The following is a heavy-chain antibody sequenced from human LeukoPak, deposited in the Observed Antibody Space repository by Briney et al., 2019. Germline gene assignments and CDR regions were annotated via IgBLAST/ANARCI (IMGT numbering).Heavy chain of an antibody. J-gene: IGHJ6*02. V-gene: IGHV4-59*01. CDR2: IYYSGST. Sequence: PSETLSLTCTVSGGSISSYYWSWIRQPPGKGLEWIGYIYYSGSTNYNPSLKSRCTISVDTSKNQFSLKLSSVTAADTAVYYCAREIAVLHFPYYYGMDVWGQGTTVTVSS. CDR1: GGSISSYY. CDR3: AREIAVLHFPYYYGMDV. D-gene: IGHD2/OR15-2a*01.